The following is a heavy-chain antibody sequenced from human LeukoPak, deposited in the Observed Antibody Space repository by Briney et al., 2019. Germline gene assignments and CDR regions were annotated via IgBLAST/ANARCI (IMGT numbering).Heavy chain of an antibody. J-gene: IGHJ4*02. Sequence: ASVKVSCKASGYTFTGYYMHWVRQAPGQGLEWMGWISAYNGNTNYAQKLQGRVTMTTDTSTSTAYMELRSLRSDDTAVYYCARDSGRYCSGGSCYPIDDWGQGTLVTVSS. CDR2: ISAYNGNT. V-gene: IGHV1-18*04. CDR3: ARDSGRYCSGGSCYPIDD. D-gene: IGHD2-15*01. CDR1: GYTFTGYY.